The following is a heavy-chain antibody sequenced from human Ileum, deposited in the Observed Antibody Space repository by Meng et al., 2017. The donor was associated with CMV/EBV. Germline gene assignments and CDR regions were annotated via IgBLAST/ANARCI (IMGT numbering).Heavy chain of an antibody. CDR3: ARGLLLEWLLFHYGMDV. V-gene: IGHV4-34*01. CDR1: GGSFSGYY. CDR2: INHSGST. J-gene: IGHJ6*02. Sequence: GSLRLSCAVYGGSFSGYYWSWIRQPPGKGLEWIGEINHSGSTNYNPSPKSRVTISVDTSKNQFSLKLSSVTAADTAVYYCARGLLLEWLLFHYGMDVWGQGTTVTVSS. D-gene: IGHD3-3*01.